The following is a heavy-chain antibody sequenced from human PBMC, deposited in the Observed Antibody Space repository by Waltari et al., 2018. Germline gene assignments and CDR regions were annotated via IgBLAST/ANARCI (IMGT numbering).Heavy chain of an antibody. V-gene: IGHV4-34*01. CDR3: ARVRWWPYYFDY. CDR2: INHSGST. Sequence: QVQLQQWGAGLLKPSETLSLTCAVYGGSFSGYYWSWIRQPPGKGLEWIGEINHSGSTNYNPSLKSRVTISVDTSKNQFSLKLSSVTAADTAVYYCARVRWWPYYFDYWGQGTLVTVSS. D-gene: IGHD2-15*01. CDR1: GGSFSGYY. J-gene: IGHJ4*02.